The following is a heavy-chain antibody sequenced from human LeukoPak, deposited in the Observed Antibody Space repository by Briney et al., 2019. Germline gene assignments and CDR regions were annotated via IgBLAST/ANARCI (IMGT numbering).Heavy chain of an antibody. J-gene: IGHJ4*02. V-gene: IGHV4-39*07. D-gene: IGHD3-10*01. CDR2: MYQSGST. Sequence: PSETLSLTCTVSGGSISSSTYSWGWIRQPPGKGLEYIGSMYQSGSTYYNPSLKSRVTISLDTYKNQFSLKLSSVTAADTAVYYCAGVGQFGSGSYLDYWGQGTLVTVSS. CDR1: GGSISSSTYS. CDR3: AGVGQFGSGSYLDY.